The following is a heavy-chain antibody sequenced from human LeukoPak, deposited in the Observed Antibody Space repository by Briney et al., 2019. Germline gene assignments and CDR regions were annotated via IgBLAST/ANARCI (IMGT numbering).Heavy chain of an antibody. CDR3: ARGESSGHYVSGAY. Sequence: GGSLRLSCAASGFTFNKYWVHWVRQAPGKGLVWVSRISFDAATTSYADSVKGRFTISRDNVKNTVSMQMNSLRAEDTAIYYCARGESSGHYVSGAYWGQGTLVTVSA. J-gene: IGHJ4*02. CDR1: GFTFNKYW. CDR2: ISFDAATT. V-gene: IGHV3-74*01. D-gene: IGHD3-22*01.